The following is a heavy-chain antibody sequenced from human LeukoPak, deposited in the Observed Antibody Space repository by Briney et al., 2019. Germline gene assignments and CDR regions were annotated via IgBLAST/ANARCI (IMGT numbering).Heavy chain of an antibody. Sequence: GGSLRLSCAASGFTVSSNCMSWVRQAPGKGLEWVSVIYSGGNTYYADSVKGRFTISRHNSKNTVYLHMKSLRPEDTAVYYCARRWDFDYWGQGTLVTVSS. CDR1: GFTVSSNC. V-gene: IGHV3-53*04. J-gene: IGHJ4*02. CDR3: ARRWDFDY. CDR2: IYSGGNT.